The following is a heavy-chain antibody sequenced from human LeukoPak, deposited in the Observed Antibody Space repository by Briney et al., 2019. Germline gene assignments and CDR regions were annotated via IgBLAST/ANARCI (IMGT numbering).Heavy chain of an antibody. Sequence: GGSLRLLCGASGHRYRNNWTIWVRQAPGKGLEWVANIKQDGSEKYYVDSVKGRFTISRDNAKSSLYLQMSSLRAEDTAMYYCARDRVGDSDAFDVWGQGTVVTVSS. CDR2: IKQDGSEK. CDR3: ARDRVGDSDAFDV. V-gene: IGHV3-7*01. D-gene: IGHD2-21*01. J-gene: IGHJ3*01. CDR1: GHRYRNNW.